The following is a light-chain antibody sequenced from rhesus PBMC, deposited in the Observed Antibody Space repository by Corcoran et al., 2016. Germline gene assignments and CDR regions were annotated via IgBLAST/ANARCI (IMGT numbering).Light chain of an antibody. CDR2: AAS. CDR1: PGISSW. J-gene: IGKJ2*01. CDR3: QQGYNTPYR. V-gene: IGKV1-18*01. Sequence: DIQMTQSPSSLSASVGDKVTITCRASPGISSWLAWYQQKPGKATKLLIYAASSLQSGGPSRFSGSGSGTDDTLTISSLQPEDFATYYCQQGYNTPYRFGQGTKVEIK.